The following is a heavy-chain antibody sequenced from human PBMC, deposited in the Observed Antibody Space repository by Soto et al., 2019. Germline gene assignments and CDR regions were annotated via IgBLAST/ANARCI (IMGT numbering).Heavy chain of an antibody. CDR3: ARGGSASGGYYYYVMDV. CDR1: GFTVSSNY. CDR2: IYSGGTT. V-gene: IGHV3-66*01. D-gene: IGHD3-16*01. J-gene: IGHJ6*02. Sequence: GGSLRLSCTASGFTVSSNYMSWVRQAPGKGLEWVSVIYSGGTTYYADYVKGRFTISRDNSKNTLYLQMNSLRAEDTAVYYCARGGSASGGYYYYVMDVWGQGTTVTVSS.